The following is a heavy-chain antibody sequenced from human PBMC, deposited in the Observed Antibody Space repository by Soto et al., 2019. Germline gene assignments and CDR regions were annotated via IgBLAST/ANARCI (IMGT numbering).Heavy chain of an antibody. J-gene: IGHJ4*02. CDR1: GGTFSNYV. V-gene: IGHV1-69*06. CDR3: ARESEDLTSNFDY. Sequence: EASVKVSCKASGGTFSNYVVNWVRQAPGQGLEWMGRIIPISGAANYAQKFQGRVTITADKSTSTSYMEMNSLRAEDTAVYYCARESEDLTSNFDYWGQGTPVTVSS. CDR2: IIPISGAA.